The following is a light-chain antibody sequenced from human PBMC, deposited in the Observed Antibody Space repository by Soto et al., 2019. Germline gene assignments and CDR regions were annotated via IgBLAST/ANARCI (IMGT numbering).Light chain of an antibody. J-gene: IGKJ5*01. CDR2: GAS. CDR3: QQYGSSPPIT. Sequence: EIVLTQSPGTLSLSPGERATLSCRASQSVSSNYLAWYQQKPGQAPRLLIYGASNSATGIPDRFSGSGSGTEFTLTISRLEPEDFAVYYCQQYGSSPPITFGQGTRLEIK. CDR1: QSVSSNY. V-gene: IGKV3-20*01.